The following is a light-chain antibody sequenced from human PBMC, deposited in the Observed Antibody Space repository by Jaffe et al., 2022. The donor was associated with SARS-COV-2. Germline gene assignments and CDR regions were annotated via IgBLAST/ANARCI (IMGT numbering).Light chain of an antibody. CDR2: DVS. CDR3: SSYTSSNTVI. Sequence: QSVLTQPASVSGSPGQSITISCTGTSSDVGGYNYVSWYQQHPGKAPKLIMYDVSNRPPGVSNRFSGSKSGNTASLTISGLQAEDEADYYCSSYTSSNTVIIGGGTKLTVL. V-gene: IGLV2-14*01. J-gene: IGLJ2*01. CDR1: SSDVGGYNY.